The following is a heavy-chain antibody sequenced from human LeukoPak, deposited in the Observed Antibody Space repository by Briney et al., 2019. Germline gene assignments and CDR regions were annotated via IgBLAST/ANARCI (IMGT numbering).Heavy chain of an antibody. J-gene: IGHJ3*01. CDR3: ARGAVGATPHVAFDF. D-gene: IGHD1-26*01. Sequence: KTSETLSLTCAVYGGSFSGYYWSWIRQPPGKGLEWIGEINHSGSTDYNPSLKSRVTMSLDRSKNQFSLKLTSVTAADTAVYYCARGAVGATPHVAFDFWGQGTMVTVSS. CDR1: GGSFSGYY. CDR2: INHSGST. V-gene: IGHV4-34*01.